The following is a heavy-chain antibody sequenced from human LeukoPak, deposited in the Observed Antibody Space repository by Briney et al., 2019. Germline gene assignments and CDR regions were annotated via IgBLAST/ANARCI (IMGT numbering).Heavy chain of an antibody. V-gene: IGHV1-58*02. CDR3: AAETGYAFDY. CDR2: IVVGSGNT. J-gene: IGHJ4*02. D-gene: IGHD5-12*01. CDR1: GFTFTSSA. Sequence: SVKVPCKASGFTFTSSAMQWVRQARGQRLEWIGRIVVGSGNTNYAQKFQERVTITRDMFTSTAYMEMSSLRSEDTAVYYCAAETGYAFDYWGQGTLVTVSS.